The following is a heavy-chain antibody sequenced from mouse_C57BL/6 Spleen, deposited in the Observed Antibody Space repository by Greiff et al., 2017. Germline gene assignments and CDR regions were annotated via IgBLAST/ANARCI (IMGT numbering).Heavy chain of an antibody. J-gene: IGHJ1*03. CDR1: GYSITSGYD. CDR2: ISYSGST. V-gene: IGHV3-1*01. D-gene: IGHD1-1*01. Sequence: VQLQQSGPGMVKPSQSLSLTCTVTGYSITSGYDWHWIRHFPGNKLEWMGYISYSGSTNYNPSLKSRISITHDTSKNHFFLKLNSVTTEDTATYYCARDGSSYWYFDVWGTGTTVTVSS. CDR3: ARDGSSYWYFDV.